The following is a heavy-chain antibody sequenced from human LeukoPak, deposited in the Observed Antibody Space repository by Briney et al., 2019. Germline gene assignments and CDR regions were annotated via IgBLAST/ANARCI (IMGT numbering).Heavy chain of an antibody. V-gene: IGHV4-59*08. CDR2: IYYSGST. Sequence: PSETLSLTCTVSGGSISSYYWSWIRQPPGKGLEWIGYIYYSGSTNYNSSLKSRVTISVDTSKNQFSLKLSSVTAADTAVYYCARRSGWYSVSAFDIWGQGTMVTVSS. D-gene: IGHD6-19*01. CDR3: ARRSGWYSVSAFDI. CDR1: GGSISSYY. J-gene: IGHJ3*02.